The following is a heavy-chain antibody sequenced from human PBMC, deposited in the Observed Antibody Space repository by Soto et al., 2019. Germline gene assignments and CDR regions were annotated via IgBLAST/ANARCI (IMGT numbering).Heavy chain of an antibody. V-gene: IGHV3-30*18. CDR1: GLTFSSYG. CDR3: AKGFSGYEATFDY. J-gene: IGHJ4*02. Sequence: QVQLVESGGGVVQPGRSLRLSCAASGLTFSSYGMHRVRQAPGKGLQWVAGISYDGSNKYHADSVKGRFTISRDNSKNTPYLQMNSLRAEDTAVYYCAKGFSGYEATFDYLGQGTRVTVSS. CDR2: ISYDGSNK. D-gene: IGHD5-12*01.